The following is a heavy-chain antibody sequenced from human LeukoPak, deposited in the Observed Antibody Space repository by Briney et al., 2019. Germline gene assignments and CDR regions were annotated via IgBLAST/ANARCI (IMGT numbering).Heavy chain of an antibody. V-gene: IGHV3-21*01. D-gene: IGHD2-2*01. CDR2: ISSSSSYI. CDR3: ATLFIGGGYCSSCLN. CDR1: GFTFSSYS. J-gene: IGHJ4*02. Sequence: GALRLSCAASGFTFSSYSMNWVRQAPGKGLEWVSSISSSSSYIYYADSVKGRFTISRDNAKNSLYLQMNSLRAEDTAVYYCATLFIGGGYCSSCLNWGQGTLVTVSS.